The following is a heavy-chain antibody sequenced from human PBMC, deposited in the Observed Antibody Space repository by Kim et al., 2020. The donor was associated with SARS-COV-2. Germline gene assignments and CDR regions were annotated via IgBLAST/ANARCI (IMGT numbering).Heavy chain of an antibody. CDR3: ARIGIYCFRD. CDR1: GFTVSSNY. CDR2: IYNNGNT. D-gene: IGHD2-15*01. J-gene: IGHJ4*02. Sequence: GGSLRLSCAASGFTVSSNYMSWVRQAPGKGLEWVSIIYNNGNTYYADSVKGRFTISRDNSKNTLYLQMNSLRAEDTALYYCARIGIYCFRDWGQATLVTVSS. V-gene: IGHV3-53*01.